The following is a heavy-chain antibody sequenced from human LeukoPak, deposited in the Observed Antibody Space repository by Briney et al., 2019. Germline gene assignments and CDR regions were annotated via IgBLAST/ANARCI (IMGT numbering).Heavy chain of an antibody. CDR2: ISSSGGST. D-gene: IGHD4-17*01. CDR1: AFTFSNYA. V-gene: IGHV3-23*01. Sequence: GGTLRLSCAASAFTFSNYAMTWVRQAPGKGLEWVSSISSSGGSTYYADSVKGRFTISRDNSKNTLYLQMNSPRADDTAVYYCARRDSGDYAGGLLYYWGQGTLVTVSS. CDR3: ARRDSGDYAGGLLYY. J-gene: IGHJ4*02.